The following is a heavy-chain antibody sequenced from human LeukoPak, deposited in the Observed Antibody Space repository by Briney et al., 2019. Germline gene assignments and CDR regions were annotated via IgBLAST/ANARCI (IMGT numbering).Heavy chain of an antibody. CDR2: IYYSGST. J-gene: IGHJ4*02. CDR3: ARDQIRLPLFDY. Sequence: PSETLSLTCTVSGGSISSSSYYWGWIRQPPGKGLEWIGSIYYSGSTYYNPSLKSRVTISVDTSKNQFSLKLSSVTAADTAVYYCARDQIRLPLFDYWGQGTLVTVSS. CDR1: GGSISSSSYY. V-gene: IGHV4-39*07.